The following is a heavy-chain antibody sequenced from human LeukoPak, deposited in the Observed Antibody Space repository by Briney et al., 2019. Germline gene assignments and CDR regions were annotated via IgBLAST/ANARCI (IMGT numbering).Heavy chain of an antibody. D-gene: IGHD1-26*01. CDR3: AKVPAWDNIVGAAYFDF. CDR1: GFTVSSNA. Sequence: GGSLRLSCAASGFTVSSNALSWVRQAPGKGLEWVSVIYAAGNTYYADSVKGRFTISRDTSKNTLYLQMNSLRAEDTAVYYCAKVPAWDNIVGAAYFDFWGQGTLVTVSS. CDR2: IYAAGNT. V-gene: IGHV3-66*01. J-gene: IGHJ4*02.